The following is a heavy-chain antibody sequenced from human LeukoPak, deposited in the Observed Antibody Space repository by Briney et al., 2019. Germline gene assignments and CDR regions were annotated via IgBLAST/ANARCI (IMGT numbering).Heavy chain of an antibody. CDR2: IIASGGST. V-gene: IGHV3-23*01. CDR3: AKEDIAVAGTLDY. Sequence: GGSLRLSCAASGFTFSSYWMSWVRQAPGKGLEWVSAIIASGGSTYYADSVKGRFTISRDNSRNTLYLQMNSLRAEDTAVYYCAKEDIAVAGTLDYWGQGTLVTVSS. D-gene: IGHD6-19*01. CDR1: GFTFSSYW. J-gene: IGHJ4*02.